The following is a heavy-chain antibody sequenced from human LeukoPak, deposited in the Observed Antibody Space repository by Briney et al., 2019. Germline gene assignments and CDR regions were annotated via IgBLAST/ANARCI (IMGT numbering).Heavy chain of an antibody. CDR2: ISYDGSNK. D-gene: IGHD6-13*01. V-gene: IGHV3-30-3*01. Sequence: PGRSLRLSCAASGFTFSSYAMHWVRQAPGKGLEWVAVISYDGSNKYYADSVKGQFTISRDNSKNALYLQMNSLRAEDTAVYYCARDRGYSSSWSGFDYWGQGTLVTVSS. CDR1: GFTFSSYA. J-gene: IGHJ4*02. CDR3: ARDRGYSSSWSGFDY.